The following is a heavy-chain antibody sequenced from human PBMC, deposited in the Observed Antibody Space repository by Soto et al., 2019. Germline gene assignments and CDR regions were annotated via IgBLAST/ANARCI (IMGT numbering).Heavy chain of an antibody. V-gene: IGHV1-8*01. CDR1: GYTFTMYD. Sequence: GASVTVSCKASGYTFTMYDINWVRQATGQGLEWMGWMNPNSGNTGYAQKFQGRVTMTRNTSISTAYMELSSLRSEDTAVYYCARGFLGDYVYIGVGYWGQGTLVTVSS. CDR3: ARGFLGDYVYIGVGY. D-gene: IGHD4-17*01. J-gene: IGHJ4*02. CDR2: MNPNSGNT.